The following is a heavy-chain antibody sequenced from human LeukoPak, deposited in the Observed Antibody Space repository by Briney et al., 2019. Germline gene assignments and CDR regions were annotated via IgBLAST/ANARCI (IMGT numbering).Heavy chain of an antibody. V-gene: IGHV3-30*02. CDR3: ARTYYSNYVHYFDY. J-gene: IGHJ4*02. CDR2: IRYDGSNK. D-gene: IGHD4-11*01. CDR1: GFTFSSYG. Sequence: PGGSLRLSCAASGFTFSSYGMHWVRQAAGKGLEWVAFIRYDGSNKYYADSVKGRFTISRDNSKNTLYLQMNSLRAEDTAVYYCARTYYSNYVHYFDYWGQGTLVTVSS.